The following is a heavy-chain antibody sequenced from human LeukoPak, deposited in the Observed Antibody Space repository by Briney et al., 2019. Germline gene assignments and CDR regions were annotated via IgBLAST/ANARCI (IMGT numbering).Heavy chain of an antibody. V-gene: IGHV3-66*01. CDR3: ALIHYSSGWYFSGDY. CDR2: IYSGGST. CDR1: GFTVSSNY. D-gene: IGHD6-19*01. J-gene: IGHJ4*02. Sequence: GGSLRLSCAASGFTVSSNYMSWVRQAPGKGLEWVSVIYSGGSTYYADSVKGRFTISRDNSKNTLYLQMNSLRAEDTAVYYCALIHYSSGWYFSGDYWGQGTLVTVSS.